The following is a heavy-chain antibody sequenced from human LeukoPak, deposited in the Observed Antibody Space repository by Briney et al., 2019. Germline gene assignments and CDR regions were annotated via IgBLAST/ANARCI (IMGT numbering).Heavy chain of an antibody. Sequence: GGSLRLSCAVSGFSFSTYSMNWVRQAPGKGLQWVSYISSGSSAIYYTDSVKGRFTITRDDAKNSVYLQMNSLRTEDTAVYYCGTGDPRFDYWGQGILVTVSS. CDR2: ISSGSSAI. V-gene: IGHV3-48*01. J-gene: IGHJ4*02. D-gene: IGHD7-27*01. CDR1: GFSFSTYS. CDR3: GTGDPRFDY.